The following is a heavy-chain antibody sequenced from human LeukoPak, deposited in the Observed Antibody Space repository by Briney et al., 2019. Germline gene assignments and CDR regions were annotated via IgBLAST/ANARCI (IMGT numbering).Heavy chain of an antibody. CDR1: GFTFSGSG. D-gene: IGHD2-15*01. CDR3: AKGGCRGTCNPLAY. V-gene: IGHV3-23*01. J-gene: IGHJ4*02. Sequence: GGALRLSCAASGFTFSGSGMSWVRQAPGKGLEWVSSCGDSDGSTNYADSLKGRFTISRDNSKNTLYLQMNNLRAEDTAVYYCAKGGCRGTCNPLAYWGQGALVTVSP. CDR2: CGDSDGST.